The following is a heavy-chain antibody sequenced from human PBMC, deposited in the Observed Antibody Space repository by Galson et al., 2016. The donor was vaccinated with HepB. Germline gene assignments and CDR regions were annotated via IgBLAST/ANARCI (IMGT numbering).Heavy chain of an antibody. CDR2: ISLSGSTT. D-gene: IGHD6-19*01. Sequence: APGKGLEWIASISLSGSTTYYADSVKGRFTISRDNSKSTLYLEMNSLRTEDTAIYYCAKPYTSGWLTSFDHWGQGTLVSVSS. J-gene: IGHJ4*02. V-gene: IGHV3-23*01. CDR3: AKPYTSGWLTSFDH.